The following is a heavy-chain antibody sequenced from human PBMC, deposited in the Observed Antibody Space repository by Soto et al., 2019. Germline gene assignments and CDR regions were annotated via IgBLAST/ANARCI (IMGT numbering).Heavy chain of an antibody. CDR1: GFTFSSYG. Sequence: QTGGSLRLSCAASGFTFSSYGMHWVRQAPGKGLEWVAVIWYDGSNKYYADSVKGRFTISRDNSKNTLYLQMNSLRAEDTAVYYCARDPSNYDGHYYYGMDVWGQGTTVTVSS. J-gene: IGHJ6*02. CDR2: IWYDGSNK. CDR3: ARDPSNYDGHYYYGMDV. V-gene: IGHV3-33*01. D-gene: IGHD4-4*01.